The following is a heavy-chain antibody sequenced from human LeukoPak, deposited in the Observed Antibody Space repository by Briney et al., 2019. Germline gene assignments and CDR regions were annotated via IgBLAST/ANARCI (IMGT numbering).Heavy chain of an antibody. Sequence: GSLRLSCAASGFPLSSYAMSWVRQAPGKGLEWVSATSSSDAGTYYADSVRGRFTISRDNSKNTLYLQMNSLRVEDAAVYYCARAPVTSCRGAYCYPFDYWGQGTLVTVSS. CDR2: TSSSDAGT. V-gene: IGHV3-23*01. J-gene: IGHJ4*02. CDR1: GFPLSSYA. D-gene: IGHD2-21*01. CDR3: ARAPVTSCRGAYCYPFDY.